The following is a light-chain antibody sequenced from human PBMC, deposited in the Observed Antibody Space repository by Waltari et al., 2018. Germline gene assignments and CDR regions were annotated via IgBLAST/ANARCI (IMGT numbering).Light chain of an antibody. CDR2: KGS. CDR1: QSISTW. CDR3: QQYNHYWT. V-gene: IGKV1-5*03. J-gene: IGKJ1*01. Sequence: DFQMTQSPSTLSASVGDSVTIPCRASQSISTWLAWYQQKPGKAPKILIYKGSTLESGVPSRFSGSGFGTEFTLTISSLQPDDFATYYCQQYNHYWTFGQGTKVELK.